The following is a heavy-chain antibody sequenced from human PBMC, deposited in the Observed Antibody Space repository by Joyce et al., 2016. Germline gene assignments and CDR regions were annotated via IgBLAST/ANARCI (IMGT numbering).Heavy chain of an antibody. Sequence: EVQLVESGGGLVQPGGSLRLSCAASGFTFSTYDMHWVRQTTGKGLEWGSGIGAGHDTYYPGSVKGRFTISRENAKTSLFLQMNSLRAEDTAVYYCAREVLDSISWGWYFDFWGRGTLVTVSS. CDR3: AREVLDSISWGWYFDF. V-gene: IGHV3-13*01. CDR1: GFTFSTYD. D-gene: IGHD3-22*01. CDR2: IGAGHDT. J-gene: IGHJ2*01.